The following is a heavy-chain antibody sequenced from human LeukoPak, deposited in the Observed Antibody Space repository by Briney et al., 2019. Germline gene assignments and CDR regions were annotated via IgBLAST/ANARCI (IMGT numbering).Heavy chain of an antibody. CDR2: INPNSGGT. D-gene: IGHD4-17*01. CDR1: GYTFTGYY. V-gene: IGHV1-2*02. Sequence: ASVKVSCKASGYTFTGYYMHWVRQAPGQGLEWMGWINPNSGGTNYAQKFQGRVTMTRDTSISTAYMELSRLRSDDTAVYYCARDSGDYVSPPYYYYYMDVWGKGTTVTVSS. CDR3: ARDSGDYVSPPYYYYYMDV. J-gene: IGHJ6*03.